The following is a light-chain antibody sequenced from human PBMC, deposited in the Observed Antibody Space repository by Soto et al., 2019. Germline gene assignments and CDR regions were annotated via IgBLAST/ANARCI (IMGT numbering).Light chain of an antibody. J-gene: IGLJ1*01. CDR1: SSNIGAGYD. Sequence: QSVLTQPPSVSGAPGQRVTISCTGSSSNIGAGYDVHWYQQLPGTAPKLLIYGNSNRPSGVPDRFSGSKSGTSASLAITGLQAEDEADYSCQSYDSSLSRSVFGTGTQLTVL. CDR2: GNS. CDR3: QSYDSSLSRSV. V-gene: IGLV1-40*01.